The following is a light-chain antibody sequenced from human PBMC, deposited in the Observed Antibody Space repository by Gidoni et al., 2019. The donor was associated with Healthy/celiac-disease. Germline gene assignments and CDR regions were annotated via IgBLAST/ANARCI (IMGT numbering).Light chain of an antibody. V-gene: IGKV3-11*01. CDR2: DAS. J-gene: IGKJ4*01. Sequence: EIVLTQSPATLSLSPGERATLSYRASKSVSSYLAWYQQKPGKAPRLLIYDASNRATGIPARFSGSGSGTDFTLTISSLEPEDFAVYYCQQRSNWLTFGGGTKVEIK. CDR1: KSVSSY. CDR3: QQRSNWLT.